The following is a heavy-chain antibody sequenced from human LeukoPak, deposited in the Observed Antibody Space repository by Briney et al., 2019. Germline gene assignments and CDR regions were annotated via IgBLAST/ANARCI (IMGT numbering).Heavy chain of an antibody. CDR3: AKDRHSSGWYKSFDY. CDR1: GFSFSSYA. CDR2: ISDSGGST. V-gene: IGHV3-23*01. J-gene: IGHJ4*02. Sequence: PGGSLRLPCAASGFSFSSYAMSWVRQAPGKGLEWVSGISDSGGSTSYADSVKGRFTISRDNSKNTLYLQMNSLRAEDTAVYYCAKDRHSSGWYKSFDYWGQGTLVTVSS. D-gene: IGHD6-13*01.